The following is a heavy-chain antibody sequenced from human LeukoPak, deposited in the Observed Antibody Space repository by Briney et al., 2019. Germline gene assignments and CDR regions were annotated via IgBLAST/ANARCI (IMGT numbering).Heavy chain of an antibody. CDR2: ISYDGSNK. D-gene: IGHD2-2*01. CDR1: GFTFSSYG. CDR3: AKDPGYCSSTSCYLRNYYYGMDV. Sequence: GGSLRLSCAASGFTFSSYGMHWVRQAPGKGLEWVAVISYDGSNKYYADSVKGRFTISRDNSKNTLYLQMNSLRAEDTAVYYCAKDPGYCSSTSCYLRNYYYGMDVWGQGTTVTVPS. V-gene: IGHV3-30*18. J-gene: IGHJ6*02.